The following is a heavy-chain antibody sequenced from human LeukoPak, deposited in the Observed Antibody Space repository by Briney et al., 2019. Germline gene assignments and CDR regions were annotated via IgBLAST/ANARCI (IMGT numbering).Heavy chain of an antibody. J-gene: IGHJ4*02. CDR1: GFTFSSYG. V-gene: IGHV3-33*01. CDR3: ARTADYYGSGSYFPWAYFDY. D-gene: IGHD3-10*01. CDR2: IWYDGSNK. Sequence: SGRSLRLSCAASGFTFSSYGMHWVRQAPGKGLEWVAVIWYDGSNKYFADSVKGRFTISRDSSKNTLYLQMNSLRAEDTAVYYCARTADYYGSGSYFPWAYFDYWGQGSLVTVSS.